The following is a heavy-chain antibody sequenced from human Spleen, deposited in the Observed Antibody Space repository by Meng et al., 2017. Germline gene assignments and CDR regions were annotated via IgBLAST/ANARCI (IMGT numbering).Heavy chain of an antibody. D-gene: IGHD6-19*01. V-gene: IGHV1-18*01. CDR3: VKHSSDWSLDS. J-gene: IGHJ4*02. CDR1: GYTYTDYQ. CDR2: IHPSGHP. Sequence: HVQLLQSRAEVKQPGASSKVSCKASGYTYTDYQTDWVRQAPGQGLEWMCWIHPSGHPTYAQKFQGRVTMTIDTSTTTASMELRSLRSDDSALYYCVKHSSDWSLDSWGQGTLVTVSS.